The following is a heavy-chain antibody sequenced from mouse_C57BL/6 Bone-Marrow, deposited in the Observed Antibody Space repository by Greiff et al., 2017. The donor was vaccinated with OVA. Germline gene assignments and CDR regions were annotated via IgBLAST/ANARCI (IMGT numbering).Heavy chain of an antibody. CDR2: IHPNSGST. D-gene: IGHD1-1*01. V-gene: IGHV1-64*01. CDR3: ARDYCSKDYYAMDY. CDR1: GYTFTSYW. J-gene: IGHJ4*01. Sequence: QVQLQQPGAELVKPGASVKLSCKASGYTFTSYWMHWVKQRPGQGLEWIGMIHPNSGSTNYNEKFKSKATLTVDKSSSTAYMQLSSLTSEDSAVYYCARDYCSKDYYAMDYWGQGTSVTVSS.